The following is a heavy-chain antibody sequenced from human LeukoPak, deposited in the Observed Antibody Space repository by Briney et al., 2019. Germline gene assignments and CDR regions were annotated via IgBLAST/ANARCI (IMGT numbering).Heavy chain of an antibody. V-gene: IGHV3-30-3*01. CDR3: ARDRAGYYDSSGPLDY. J-gene: IGHJ4*02. CDR2: ISYDGSNK. D-gene: IGHD3-22*01. CDR1: GFTFSTYA. Sequence: GGSLRLSCAASGFTFSTYAMHWVRQAPSKGLEWVAVISYDGSNKYYADSVKGRFTISRDNSKSTLYLQMNNLRADDTAVYSCARDRAGYYDSSGPLDYWGQGTLVTVSS.